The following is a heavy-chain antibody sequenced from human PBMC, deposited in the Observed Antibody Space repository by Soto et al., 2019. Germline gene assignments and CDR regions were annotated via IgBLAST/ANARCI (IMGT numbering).Heavy chain of an antibody. V-gene: IGHV4-39*01. CDR2: IYYSGST. CDR3: AKGGSGIYSNAFDI. Sequence: ASETLSLTCTVSGGSISSSSYYWGWIRQPPGKGLEWIGSIYYSGSTYYNPSLKSRVTISVDTSKNQFSLKLSSVTAADTAVYYCAKGGSGIYSNAFDIWGQGTMVTVS. CDR1: GGSISSSSYY. J-gene: IGHJ3*02. D-gene: IGHD3-10*01.